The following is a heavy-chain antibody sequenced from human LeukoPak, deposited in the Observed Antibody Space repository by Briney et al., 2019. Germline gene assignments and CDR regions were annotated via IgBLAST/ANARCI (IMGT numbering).Heavy chain of an antibody. J-gene: IGHJ4*02. D-gene: IGHD6-6*01. Sequence: SETLSLTCAVYGGSFSGYYWSWIRQPREKGLEWIGQINHSGSTNYNPSLKRRVTISVDTSKNQFSLKLSSVTAADTAVYYCARGRGKQLVQARTARHGTLDYWGQGTLVTVYS. V-gene: IGHV4-34*01. CDR2: INHSGST. CDR1: GGSFSGYY. CDR3: ARGRGKQLVQARTARHGTLDY.